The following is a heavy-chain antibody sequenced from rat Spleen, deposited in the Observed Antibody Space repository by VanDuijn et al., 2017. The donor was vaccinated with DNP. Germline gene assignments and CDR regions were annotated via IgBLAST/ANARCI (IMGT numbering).Heavy chain of an antibody. J-gene: IGHJ3*01. CDR1: GFSLTNYH. CDR3: TGGGTYLYPFTY. V-gene: IGHV2-32*01. CDR2: MWYDGDT. Sequence: QVQLRESGPGLVQPSQTLSLACTVSGFSLTNYHVHWVRQPSGKGLEWMGKMWYDGDTAYNSALKSRLSFSSDPSKSQVFLHMDSLQTEDTAIYFCTGGGTYLYPFTYWGQGTLVTVSS. D-gene: IGHD1-2*01.